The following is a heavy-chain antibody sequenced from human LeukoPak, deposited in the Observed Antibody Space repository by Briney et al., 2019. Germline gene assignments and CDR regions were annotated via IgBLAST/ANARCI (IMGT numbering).Heavy chain of an antibody. D-gene: IGHD6-13*01. CDR1: GYTFTSYG. CDR2: ISAYNGNT. J-gene: IGHJ6*02. V-gene: IGHV1-18*01. CDR3: ARDSRESSSWWDYYYYGMDV. Sequence: ASVKVSCKASGYTFTSYGISWVRQAPGQGLEWMGWISAYNGNTNYAQKLQGRVTMTTDTSTSTAYMELRSLRSDDTAVYYCARDSRESSSWWDYYYYGMDVWGQGTTVTVSS.